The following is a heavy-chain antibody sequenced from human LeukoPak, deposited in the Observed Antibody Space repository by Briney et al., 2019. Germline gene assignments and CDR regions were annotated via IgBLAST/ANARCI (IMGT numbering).Heavy chain of an antibody. J-gene: IGHJ4*02. Sequence: GGSLRLSCAASGFPISDHYMSWIRQAPGKGLDWVSYISRGGNAEYYADSVKGRFTISRDTAKNSLYLQMNSLRAEDTAVYYCASYLGVVPADYWGQGTLVTVSS. D-gene: IGHD2-2*01. CDR3: ASYLGVVPADY. CDR2: ISRGGNAE. CDR1: GFPISDHY. V-gene: IGHV3-11*04.